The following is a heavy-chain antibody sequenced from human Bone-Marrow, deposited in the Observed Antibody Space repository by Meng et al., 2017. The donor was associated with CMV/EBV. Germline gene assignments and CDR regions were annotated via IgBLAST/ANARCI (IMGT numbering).Heavy chain of an antibody. CDR2: IYSGGST. J-gene: IGHJ4*02. CDR1: GFSFSKYR. CDR3: ARDLRAAAFDY. D-gene: IGHD6-13*01. V-gene: IGHV3-66*02. Sequence: GESLKISCAASGFSFSKYRMSWVRQAPGKGLEWVSVIYSGGSTYYADSVKGRFTISRDNSKNTLYLQMNSLRAEDTAVYYCARDLRAAAFDYWGQGTLVTVSS.